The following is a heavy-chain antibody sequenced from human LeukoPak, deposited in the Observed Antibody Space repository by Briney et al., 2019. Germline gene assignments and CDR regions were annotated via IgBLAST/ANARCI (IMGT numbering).Heavy chain of an antibody. J-gene: IGHJ4*02. Sequence: SETLSLTCTVSGGSISSSSYYWGWIRQPPGKGLEWIGSIYYNGNTYYNPSLKSRVTISLDTSKNQFSLKLSSVTAADTAVYYCARDDTPYGSGSYSNWGQGTLVTVSS. CDR1: GGSISSSSYY. CDR2: IYYNGNT. CDR3: ARDDTPYGSGSYSN. D-gene: IGHD3-10*01. V-gene: IGHV4-39*07.